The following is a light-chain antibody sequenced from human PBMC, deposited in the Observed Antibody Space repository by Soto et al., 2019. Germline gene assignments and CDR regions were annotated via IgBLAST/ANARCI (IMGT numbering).Light chain of an antibody. CDR2: DAS. V-gene: IGKV3-11*01. CDR1: QSVSSY. Sequence: EIVLTQSPATLSLSPGERATLSCRASQSVSSYLAWYQQKPGQAPRLLIYDASTRATGIPARFSGSGSGTDFNLTISSLEPEDVAVYYCQQRSNGPPTYTFGQGTKLEIK. J-gene: IGKJ2*01. CDR3: QQRSNGPPTYT.